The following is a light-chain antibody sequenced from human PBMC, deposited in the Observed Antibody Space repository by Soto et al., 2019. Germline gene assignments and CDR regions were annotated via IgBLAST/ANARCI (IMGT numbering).Light chain of an antibody. J-gene: IGKJ2*01. CDR1: QTVSSS. V-gene: IGKV3-15*01. CDR3: QQYSNWYT. Sequence: EIVMTQSPATLSVSPGERATLSCRASQTVSSSLAWYQQKPGQAPRLLIYGASTRATGIPVRFSGSGSGTEFTLTISSLQSEDFAVYYCQQYSNWYTFGQGTKLEIK. CDR2: GAS.